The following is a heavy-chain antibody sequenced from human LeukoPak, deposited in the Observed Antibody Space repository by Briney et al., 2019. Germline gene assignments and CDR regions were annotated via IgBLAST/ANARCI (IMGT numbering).Heavy chain of an antibody. CDR1: GGSFSGYF. Sequence: SETLSLTCAVYGGSFSGYFWIWIRQPPGKGLEWIGEINHSGSTNYNPSLKSRVTISVDTSKNQFSLKLSSVTAADTAVYFCARGRGAVAENYSYCFIDVWGQGTTVTVSS. J-gene: IGHJ6*02. V-gene: IGHV4-34*01. CDR2: INHSGST. CDR3: ARGRGAVAENYSYCFIDV. D-gene: IGHD6-19*01.